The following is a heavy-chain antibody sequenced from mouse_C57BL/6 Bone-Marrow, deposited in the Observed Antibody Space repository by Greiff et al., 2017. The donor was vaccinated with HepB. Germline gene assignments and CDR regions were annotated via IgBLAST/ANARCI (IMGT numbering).Heavy chain of an antibody. J-gene: IGHJ4*01. CDR3: TRENYGSSYVADYAMDY. CDR2: ISSGGDYI. D-gene: IGHD1-1*01. Sequence: EVQRVESGEGLVKPGGSLKLSCAASGFTFSSYAMSWVRQTPEKRLEWVAYISSGGDYIYYADTVKGRITISRDNARNTLYLQMSSLKSEDTAMYYCTRENYGSSYVADYAMDYWGQGTSVTVSS. CDR1: GFTFSSYA. V-gene: IGHV5-9-1*02.